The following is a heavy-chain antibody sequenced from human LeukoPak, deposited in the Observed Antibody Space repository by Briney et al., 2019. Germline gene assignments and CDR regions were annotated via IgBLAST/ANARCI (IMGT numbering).Heavy chain of an antibody. CDR2: INPNSGGT. CDR1: GYTFTGYY. J-gene: IGHJ3*02. Sequence: ASVKVSCKASGYTFTGYYMHWVRQAPGQGLEWMGWINPNSGGTNYAQKFQGRVTMTRDTSISTAYMELSRLRSDDTAVYYCAISQIVVVTEGAFDIWGQGTMVTVSS. D-gene: IGHD2-21*02. CDR3: AISQIVVVTEGAFDI. V-gene: IGHV1-2*02.